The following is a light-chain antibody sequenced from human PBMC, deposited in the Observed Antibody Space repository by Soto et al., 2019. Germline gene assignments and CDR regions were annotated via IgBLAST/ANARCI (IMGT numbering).Light chain of an antibody. Sequence: DIQLTQSPSSLSACVGDRVTITCRVSQGIRSYVNWYRQKPGKVPKVLIYAASTLQSGVPSRFSGRGYATNFTLAINSLQPEDFATYYCQQSYSPPYTFGPGTKVDI. V-gene: IGKV1-39*01. CDR2: AAS. J-gene: IGKJ3*01. CDR3: QQSYSPPYT. CDR1: QGIRSY.